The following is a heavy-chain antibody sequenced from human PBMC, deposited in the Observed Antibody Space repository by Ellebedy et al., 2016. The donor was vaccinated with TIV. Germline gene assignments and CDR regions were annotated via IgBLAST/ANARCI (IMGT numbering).Heavy chain of an antibody. Sequence: GGSLRLSXAASGITFRGYWLSWVRQAPGKGREWVANIKEDGSEKYNVDSAKGRFSISRDDAKNSLYLQLNSLRAEDTAVYYCAIVVGGSAWPSWGYWGQGTLVTVSS. CDR3: AIVVGGSAWPSWGY. V-gene: IGHV3-7*01. CDR2: IKEDGSEK. J-gene: IGHJ4*02. D-gene: IGHD1-26*01. CDR1: GITFRGYW.